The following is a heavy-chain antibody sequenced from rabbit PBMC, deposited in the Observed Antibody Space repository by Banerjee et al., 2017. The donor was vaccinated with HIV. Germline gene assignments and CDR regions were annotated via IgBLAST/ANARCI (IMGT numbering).Heavy chain of an antibody. V-gene: IGHV1S45*01. CDR1: GLDFRSSYW. D-gene: IGHD2-1*01. J-gene: IGHJ4*01. CDR3: ARGLDGGATDNL. Sequence: QEQLVEYGGDLVKLEGSLTLTCKASGLDFRSSYWICWVRQAPGKGLEWIGYIDPVFGSTYYASWVNGRFSISRENTQNTVSLQLNSLTAADTATYFCARGLDGGATDNLWGPGTLVTVS. CDR2: IDPVFGST.